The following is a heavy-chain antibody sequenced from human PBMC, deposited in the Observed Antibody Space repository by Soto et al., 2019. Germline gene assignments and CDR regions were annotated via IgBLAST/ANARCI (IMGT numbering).Heavy chain of an antibody. J-gene: IGHJ3*01. D-gene: IGHD6-13*01. V-gene: IGHV3-30*18. Sequence: QVQLVESGGGVVQPGRSLRLSCAASGFTFSSYGMHWVRQAPGKGLEWVAFISYGGSNEDYADSVKGRFAISRDNSKNMLYLQMNGLRVEDTAVYYCAKGYGGQQLTRGDAFDFLGQGTMVTVSS. CDR2: ISYGGSNE. CDR1: GFTFSSYG. CDR3: AKGYGGQQLTRGDAFDF.